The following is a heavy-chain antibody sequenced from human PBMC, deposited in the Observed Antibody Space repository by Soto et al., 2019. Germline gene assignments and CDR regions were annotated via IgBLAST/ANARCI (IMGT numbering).Heavy chain of an antibody. CDR1: GASMRSYS. D-gene: IGHD3-9*01. V-gene: IGHV4-59*01. CDR3: ARDLRCCGLDV. Sequence: PSETLSLTCNVSGASMRSYSCTWMRLSPGKGLEWIGDIFYSGSSNLNPSLRSRLSISIDTSKNKFSLMLKSVTAADTAVYYCARDLRCCGLDVWGQGTTVTVYS. J-gene: IGHJ6*02. CDR2: IFYSGSS.